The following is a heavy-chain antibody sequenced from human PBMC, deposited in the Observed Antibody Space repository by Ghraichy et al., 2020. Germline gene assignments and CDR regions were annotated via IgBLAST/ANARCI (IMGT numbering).Heavy chain of an antibody. CDR1: GGSISNNSYY. J-gene: IGHJ6*02. CDR2: IYYSGST. V-gene: IGHV4-39*01. CDR3: ARTSSQQDQDYYFNYYGMDV. Sequence: SQTLSLTCTVSGGSISNNSYYWGWIRQPPGKGLEWIGTIYYSGSTYYNPSLKGRVTLSVDTSKNQFSLRLTSVTAADTAVYYCARTSSQQDQDYYFNYYGMDVWGQGTTVTFSS. D-gene: IGHD2-2*01.